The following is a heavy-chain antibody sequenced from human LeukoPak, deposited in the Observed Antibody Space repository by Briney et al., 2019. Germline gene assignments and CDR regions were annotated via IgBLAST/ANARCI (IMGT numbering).Heavy chain of an antibody. CDR3: AKVQWGVDY. V-gene: IGHV5-51*01. CDR1: GYNFTTTYW. CDR2: IYPGDSDT. D-gene: IGHD1-1*01. Sequence: TTGESLKISCKVSGYNFTTTYWICWLRQMPGKGLEWMGIIYPGDSDTRYSPSFQGQVTISADKSINTAYLQWSSLKASDTAMYYCAKVQWGVDYWGQGTPVTVSS. J-gene: IGHJ4*02.